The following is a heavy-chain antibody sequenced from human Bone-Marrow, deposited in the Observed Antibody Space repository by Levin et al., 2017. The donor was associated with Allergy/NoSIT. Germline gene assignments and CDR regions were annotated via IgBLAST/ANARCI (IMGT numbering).Heavy chain of an antibody. J-gene: IGHJ4*02. Sequence: GGSLRLSCAASGFTFSSHWMSWVRQAPGKGLEWVANIKQDGSEKYYVDSVEGRFTISRDNAKNSLYLQMSSLRAEDTAVYYCATGWAHLVSGGNYWGQGTLVTVSS. CDR3: ATGWAHLVSGGNY. D-gene: IGHD1-26*01. CDR2: IKQDGSEK. V-gene: IGHV3-7*03. CDR1: GFTFSSHW.